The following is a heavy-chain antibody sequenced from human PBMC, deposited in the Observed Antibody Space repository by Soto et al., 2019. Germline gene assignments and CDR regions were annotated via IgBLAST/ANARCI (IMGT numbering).Heavy chain of an antibody. Sequence: QMQLVQSGPEVKKPGSSVKVSCKASGDSFGSYAVSWVRQAPGQGLEWMGAIIPVFGTTNYTQQFQGRVTITADDSTTTAYMELSSLRSDDTAVYYCASDTFGRFDPWGQRTLVTVSS. CDR2: IIPVFGTT. CDR3: ASDTFGRFDP. D-gene: IGHD3-10*01. J-gene: IGHJ5*02. CDR1: GDSFGSYA. V-gene: IGHV1-69*01.